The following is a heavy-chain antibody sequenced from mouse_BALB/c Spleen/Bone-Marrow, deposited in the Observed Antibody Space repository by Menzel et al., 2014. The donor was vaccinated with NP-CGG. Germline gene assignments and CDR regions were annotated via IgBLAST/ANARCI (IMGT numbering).Heavy chain of an antibody. CDR1: GFAFSRYD. CDR3: VRHKNYEAMDY. Sequence: EVHLVESGGGLVKPGGSLKLSCAASGFAFSRYDMPWVRQTPEKRLEWVAYITNGGDNTYYPDTVKGRFTISRDNAKNTLYLQMSSLKSEDTAMYYCVRHKNYEAMDYWGQGTSATVSS. CDR2: ITNGGDNT. J-gene: IGHJ4*01. V-gene: IGHV5-12-1*01.